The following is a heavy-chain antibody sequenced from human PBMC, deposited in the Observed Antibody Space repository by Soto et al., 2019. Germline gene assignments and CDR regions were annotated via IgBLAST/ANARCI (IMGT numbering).Heavy chain of an antibody. CDR1: GFTFSSYA. D-gene: IGHD7-27*01. J-gene: IGHJ3*02. Sequence: GGSLRLSCAASGFTFSSYAMHWVRQAPGKGLEWVAVISYDGSNKYYADSVKGRFTISRDNSKNTLYLQMNSLRAEDTAVYYCAKDLTGDAFDIWGQGTMVTVSS. V-gene: IGHV3-30*04. CDR3: AKDLTGDAFDI. CDR2: ISYDGSNK.